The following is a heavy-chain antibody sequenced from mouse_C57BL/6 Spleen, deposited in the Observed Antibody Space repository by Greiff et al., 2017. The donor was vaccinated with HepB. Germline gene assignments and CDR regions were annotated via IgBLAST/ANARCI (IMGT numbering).Heavy chain of an antibody. CDR1: GYAFSSSW. J-gene: IGHJ4*01. V-gene: IGHV1-82*01. CDR2: IYPGDGDT. D-gene: IGHD3-1*01. CDR3: ARSGRREYYYAMDY. Sequence: QVQLKESGPELVKPGASVKISCKASGYAFSSSWMNWVKQRPGKGLEWIGRIYPGDGDTNYNGKFKGKATLTADKSSSTAYMQLSSLTSEDSAVYFCARSGRREYYYAMDYWGQGTSVTVSS.